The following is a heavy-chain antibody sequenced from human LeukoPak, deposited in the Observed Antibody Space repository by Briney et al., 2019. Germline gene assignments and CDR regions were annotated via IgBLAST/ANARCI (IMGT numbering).Heavy chain of an antibody. CDR1: GYTFTGHY. CDR2: INPNSGGT. J-gene: IGHJ4*02. V-gene: IGHV1-2*02. CDR3: ARDWFRFGSSGLFDY. Sequence: ASVKVSCTASGYTFTGHYMHWVRQAPGQGLEWMGWINPNSGGTNYAQKFQGRVTMTRDTSISTGYMELRRLRSDDTAVYYCARDWFRFGSSGLFDYWGQGILVTVSS. D-gene: IGHD3-22*01.